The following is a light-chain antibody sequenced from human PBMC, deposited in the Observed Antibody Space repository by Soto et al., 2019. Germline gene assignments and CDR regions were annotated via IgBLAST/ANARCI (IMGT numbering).Light chain of an antibody. CDR2: EVS. Sequence: QSALTQPASVSWAPGQAITISWSGSSSDVGAHNFVSWYQHHPGKAPKLMIYEVSNRPSGVSNRFSGSKSGNTASLTISGLQAEDEADYYCNSYTSSNTYVFGSGTKVTVL. CDR3: NSYTSSNTYV. J-gene: IGLJ1*01. V-gene: IGLV2-14*01. CDR1: SSDVGAHNF.